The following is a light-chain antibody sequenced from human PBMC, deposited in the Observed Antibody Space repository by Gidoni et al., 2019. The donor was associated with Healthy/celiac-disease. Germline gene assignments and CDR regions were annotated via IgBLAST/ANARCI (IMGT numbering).Light chain of an antibody. J-gene: IGKJ4*01. CDR3: QQTDTMPLT. CDR2: DKS. V-gene: IGKV1-39*01. CDR1: QSIVTY. Sequence: DFLITRSPSSLSASVGDTVSITCRASQSIVTYLHWYQQKPGKAPDLLIYDKSTLKSGVPSRFSGSGNGTHFTFTISTLQPEDIAAYHCQQTDTMPLTFGGGTKVEIK.